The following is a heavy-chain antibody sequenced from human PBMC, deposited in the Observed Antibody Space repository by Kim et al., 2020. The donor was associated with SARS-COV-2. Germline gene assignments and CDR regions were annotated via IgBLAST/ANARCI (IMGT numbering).Heavy chain of an antibody. CDR2: INEDGSHK. D-gene: IGHD1-26*01. V-gene: IGHV3-7*01. J-gene: IGHJ4*02. CDR3: TTGGRGDY. Sequence: GGSLRLSCVASGFTFSSHWMSWVRQGPGKGLEWVANINEDGSHKYYVDSVKGRFTISRDNAKNSLYLQMNSLRAEDAAVYYCTTGGRGDYWGQGTLVTVS. CDR1: GFTFSSHW.